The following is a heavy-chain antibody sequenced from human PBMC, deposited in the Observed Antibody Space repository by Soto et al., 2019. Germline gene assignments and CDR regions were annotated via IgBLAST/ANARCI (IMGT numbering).Heavy chain of an antibody. Sequence: EVQLVESGGGLVQPGGSLRLSCAASAFTFSSYWVNWVRQAPGKGPVWVSRINSDGSITGYADSVKGRFTISRDNAKNTLYLQMNSLSAEDTAVYYCARRDQIAYYYGMDVWGQGTTVTVSS. J-gene: IGHJ6*02. CDR2: INSDGSIT. CDR3: ARRDQIAYYYGMDV. D-gene: IGHD2-21*01. CDR1: AFTFSSYW. V-gene: IGHV3-74*01.